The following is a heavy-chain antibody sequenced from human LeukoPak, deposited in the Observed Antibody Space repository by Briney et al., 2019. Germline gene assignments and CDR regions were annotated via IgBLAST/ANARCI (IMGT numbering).Heavy chain of an antibody. V-gene: IGHV3-7*03. Sequence: GGSLRLSCAPSGFTFSSYWMSWVRQAQGKGLEWVANIKQDGSEKYYVDSVKGRFTISRDNAKNSLYLQMSSLRAEDTAVYYCARKAYGLDVWGKGTTVTVSS. CDR3: ARKAYGLDV. CDR2: IKQDGSEK. J-gene: IGHJ6*04. CDR1: GFTFSSYW.